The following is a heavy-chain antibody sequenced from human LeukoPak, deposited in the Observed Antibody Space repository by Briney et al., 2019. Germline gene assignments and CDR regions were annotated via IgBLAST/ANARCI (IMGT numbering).Heavy chain of an antibody. J-gene: IGHJ4*02. CDR2: IYYIGST. CDR1: GGSVSSDSHY. D-gene: IGHD6-19*01. CDR3: ARVTGSSGWYYFDY. V-gene: IGHV4-61*01. Sequence: PSETLSLTCTVSGGSVSSDSHYWSWIRQPPGKGLEWIGYIYYIGSTNYNPSLKSRVTISVDTSKNQFSLKLSSVTAADTAVYYCARVTGSSGWYYFDYWGQGTLVAVSS.